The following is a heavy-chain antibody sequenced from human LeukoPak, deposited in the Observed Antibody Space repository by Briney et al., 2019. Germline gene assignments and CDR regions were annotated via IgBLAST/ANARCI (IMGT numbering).Heavy chain of an antibody. CDR2: IRYDGSNK. Sequence: GGSLRLSCAASGFTFSSYGMHWVRQAPGKGLEWVAFIRYDGSNKYYADSVKGRFTISRDNSKNTLYLQMNSLRAEDTAVHYCAKKAHIHGYYYYYMDVWGKGTTVTVSS. CDR1: GFTFSSYG. J-gene: IGHJ6*03. V-gene: IGHV3-30*02. D-gene: IGHD2-21*01. CDR3: AKKAHIHGYYYYYMDV.